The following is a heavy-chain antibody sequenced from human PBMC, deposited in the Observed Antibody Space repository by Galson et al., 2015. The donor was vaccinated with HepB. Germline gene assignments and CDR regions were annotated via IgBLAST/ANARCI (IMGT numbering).Heavy chain of an antibody. CDR1: GFTFSSYG. D-gene: IGHD4-23*01. CDR3: AKEATVVNQYFDL. V-gene: IGHV3-30*18. J-gene: IGHJ2*01. Sequence: SLRLSCAASGFTFSSYGMHWVRQAPGKGLEWVAVISYDGSNKYYADSVKGRFTISRDNSKNTLYLQMNSLRAEDTAVYYCAKEATVVNQYFDLWGRGTLVTVSS. CDR2: ISYDGSNK.